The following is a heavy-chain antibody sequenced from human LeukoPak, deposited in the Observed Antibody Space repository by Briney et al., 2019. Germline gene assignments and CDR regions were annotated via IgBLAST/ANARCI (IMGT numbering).Heavy chain of an antibody. D-gene: IGHD6-6*01. CDR1: GGSISSSSYY. J-gene: IGHJ4*02. V-gene: IGHV4-39*01. Sequence: PSETLSLTCTVSGGSISSSSYYWGWIRQPPGKGLEWIGSIYYSGSTYYNPSLKSRVTISVDTSKNQFSLKLSSVTAADTAVYYCARLTSSSPGYWGQGTLVTVSS. CDR2: IYYSGST. CDR3: ARLTSSSPGY.